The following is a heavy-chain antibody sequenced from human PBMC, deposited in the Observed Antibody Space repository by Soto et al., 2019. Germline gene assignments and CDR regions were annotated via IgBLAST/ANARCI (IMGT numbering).Heavy chain of an antibody. CDR2: INPSGGST. CDR3: ARDNPIFGVVITRADSYYNGTDF. CDR1: GYTFTSDY. V-gene: IGHV1-46*01. Sequence: DSVKVSCKASGYTFTSDYMHWVRQAPGQGLEWMGIINPSGGSTSYAQKFQGRFTMTRDTSTSTVSMALSRLRSEDPAVYYCARDNPIFGVVITRADSYYNGTDFWRKGTTVTVSS. D-gene: IGHD3-3*01. J-gene: IGHJ6*04.